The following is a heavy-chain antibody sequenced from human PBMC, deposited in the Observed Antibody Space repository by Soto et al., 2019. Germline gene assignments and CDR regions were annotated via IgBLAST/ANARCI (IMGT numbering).Heavy chain of an antibody. CDR3: ARGPLYYGSGSYFWFDP. J-gene: IGHJ5*02. D-gene: IGHD3-10*01. CDR1: GGSFSGYY. CDR2: INHSGST. V-gene: IGHV4-34*01. Sequence: QVQLQQWGAGLLKPSETLSLTCAVYGGSFSGYYWSWIRQPPGKGLERIGEINHSGSTNYNPSLKRRVTISVDTSTNQFSLKLSSVTAADTAVYYCARGPLYYGSGSYFWFDPWGQGTLVTVSS.